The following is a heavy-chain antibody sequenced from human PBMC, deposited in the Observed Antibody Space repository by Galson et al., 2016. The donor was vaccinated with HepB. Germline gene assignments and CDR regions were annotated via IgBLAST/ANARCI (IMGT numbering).Heavy chain of an antibody. CDR3: ARAPLEMATIQRGYFDY. D-gene: IGHD5-24*01. Sequence: SLRLSCAASGFTVSSSYMSWVRQAPGKGLEWVSVIFSGGSTYYADSVKGRFTISRDNSKNTLHLQMNSLRAEDTAVYYCARAPLEMATIQRGYFDYWGQGTLVTVSS. CDR2: IFSGGST. J-gene: IGHJ4*02. CDR1: GFTVSSSY. V-gene: IGHV3-53*05.